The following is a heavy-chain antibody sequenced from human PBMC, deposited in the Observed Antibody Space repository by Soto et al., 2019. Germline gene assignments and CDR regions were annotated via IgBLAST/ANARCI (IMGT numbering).Heavy chain of an antibody. J-gene: IGHJ5*02. V-gene: IGHV1-2*04. CDR2: INPNSGGT. Sequence: ASVKVSCKASGYTFTCYYMHWVRQAPGQGLEWMGWINPNSGGTNYAQKFQGWVTMTRDTSISTAYMELSRLRSDDTAVYYCARGGRGIVATIWGDWFDPWGQGTLVTVSS. D-gene: IGHD5-12*01. CDR1: GYTFTCYY. CDR3: ARGGRGIVATIWGDWFDP.